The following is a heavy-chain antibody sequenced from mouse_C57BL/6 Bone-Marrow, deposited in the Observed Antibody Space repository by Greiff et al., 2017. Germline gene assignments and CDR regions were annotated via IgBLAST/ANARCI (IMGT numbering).Heavy chain of an antibody. CDR2: IYPSDSET. Sequence: QVQLQQPGAELVRPGSSVKLSCKASGYTFTSYWMDWVKQRPGQGLEWIGNIYPSDSETHYNQKFKDKATLTVDKSSSTAYMQLSSLTSEDSAVYYCARGKGLRPYYCDYWGQGTTLTVSS. J-gene: IGHJ2*01. V-gene: IGHV1-61*01. CDR3: ARGKGLRPYYCDY. CDR1: GYTFTSYW. D-gene: IGHD2-2*01.